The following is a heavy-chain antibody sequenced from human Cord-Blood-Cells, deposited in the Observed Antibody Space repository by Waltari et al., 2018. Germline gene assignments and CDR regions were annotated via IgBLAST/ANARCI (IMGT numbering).Heavy chain of an antibody. CDR3: ARDIGWVGERWFDP. J-gene: IGHJ5*02. Sequence: QVQLVQSGAEVKKPGASVKVSCKASGYTFTGYYMHWVRPAPGQGLEWMGWINPNSGGTNYAQKFQGWVTMTRDTSISTAYMELSRLRSDDTAVYYCARDIGWVGERWFDPWGQGTLVTVSS. CDR1: GYTFTGYY. CDR2: INPNSGGT. D-gene: IGHD6-19*01. V-gene: IGHV1-2*04.